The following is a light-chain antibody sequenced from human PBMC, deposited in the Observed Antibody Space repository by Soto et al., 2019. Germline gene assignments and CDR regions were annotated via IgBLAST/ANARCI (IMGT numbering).Light chain of an antibody. Sequence: DIQMTQSPSSVSASLGDRVTITCRASQHISTWLVWYQQKPGKAPQLLIYAASSLQTGVPSRFSGSGSGTDFSLTISSLQPVDSATYYCQQANSFPFTFGQGTRLEI. V-gene: IGKV1-12*01. J-gene: IGKJ2*01. CDR3: QQANSFPFT. CDR2: AAS. CDR1: QHISTW.